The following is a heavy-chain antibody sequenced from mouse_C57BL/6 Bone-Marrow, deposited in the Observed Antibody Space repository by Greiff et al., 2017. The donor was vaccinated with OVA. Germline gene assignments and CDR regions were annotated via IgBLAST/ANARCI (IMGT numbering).Heavy chain of an antibody. CDR3: ARPILNWDVGFAY. V-gene: IGHV5-12*01. D-gene: IGHD4-1*01. CDR2: ISNGGGST. J-gene: IGHJ3*01. CDR1: GFTFSDYY. Sequence: EVMLVESGGGLVQPGGSLKLSCAASGFTFSDYYMYWVRQTPEKRLEWVAYISNGGGSTYYPDTVKGRFTISRDNAKNTLYLQMSRLKSEDTAMYYCARPILNWDVGFAYWGQGTLVTVSA.